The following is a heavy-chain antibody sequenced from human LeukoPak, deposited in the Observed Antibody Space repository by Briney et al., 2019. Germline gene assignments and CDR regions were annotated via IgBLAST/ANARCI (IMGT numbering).Heavy chain of an antibody. CDR1: GFTFSRYS. D-gene: IGHD4-17*01. Sequence: PGGSLRLSCAAPGFTFSRYSMNWVRQAPGKGLEWVSSISSSSSYIYYADSVKGRFTISRDNAKNSLYLQMNSLRAEDTAVYYCASWTVTTQYYYYYYYMDVWGRWTTVTVSS. J-gene: IGHJ6*03. CDR3: ASWTVTTQYYYYYYYMDV. V-gene: IGHV3-21*01. CDR2: ISSSSSYI.